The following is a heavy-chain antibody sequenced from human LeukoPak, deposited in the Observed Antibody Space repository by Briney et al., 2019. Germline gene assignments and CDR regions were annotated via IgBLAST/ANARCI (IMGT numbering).Heavy chain of an antibody. CDR2: IYTRGST. CDR1: GGSLSSGTYF. J-gene: IGHJ3*02. Sequence: SQTLSLTCTVFGGSLSSGTYFWSWIRQPAGKGLQWIGRIYTRGSTNYNPSLKSRVTISVDTPKNQFSLELGSVTAADTAVYYCARAWGPPYYYGSGTTFDIWGQGTMVTVSS. CDR3: ARAWGPPYYYGSGTTFDI. V-gene: IGHV4-61*02. D-gene: IGHD3-10*01.